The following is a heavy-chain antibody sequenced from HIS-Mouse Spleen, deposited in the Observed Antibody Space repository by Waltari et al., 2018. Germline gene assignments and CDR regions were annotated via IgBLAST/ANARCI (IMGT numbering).Heavy chain of an antibody. J-gene: IGHJ6*02. CDR1: GFTVSINY. D-gene: IGHD6-6*01. CDR3: ARDTVIAARSYGMDV. CDR2: IYSGGST. Sequence: EVQLVESGGGLIQPGGSLRLSCAASGFTVSINYMRLVRRPPGKGLEWVSVIYSGGSTYYADSVKGRFTISRDNSKNTLYLQMNSLRAEDTAVYYCARDTVIAARSYGMDVWGQGTTVTVSS. V-gene: IGHV3-53*01.